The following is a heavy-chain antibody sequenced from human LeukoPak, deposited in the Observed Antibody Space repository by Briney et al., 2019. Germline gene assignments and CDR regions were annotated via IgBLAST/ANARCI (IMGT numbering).Heavy chain of an antibody. CDR1: GGSFSGYY. CDR3: ARGHPRRNWCDP. CDR2: INHSGST. V-gene: IGHV4-34*01. J-gene: IGHJ5*02. Sequence: PSETLSLTCAVYGGSFSGYYWSWIRQPPGKGLEWIGEINHSGSTNYNPSLKSRVTISVDTSKNQFSLKLSSVTAADTAVYYCARGHPRRNWCDPWGQGTLVTVSS.